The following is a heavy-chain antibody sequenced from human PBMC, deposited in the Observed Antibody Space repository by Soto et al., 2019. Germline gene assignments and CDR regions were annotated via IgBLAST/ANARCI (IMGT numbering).Heavy chain of an antibody. CDR1: GFTFGNYS. D-gene: IGHD2-21*02. Sequence: GGSLRLSCAASGFTFGNYSMHWVRQAPGKGLEWVSSIGSRGDTYYADSVKGRLTISREYAKNSLSLQMNSLRAEDTAVYYCAREETAWPLAYGLDVWGQGTTVTVSS. J-gene: IGHJ6*02. CDR3: AREETAWPLAYGLDV. V-gene: IGHV3-21*01. CDR2: IGSRGDT.